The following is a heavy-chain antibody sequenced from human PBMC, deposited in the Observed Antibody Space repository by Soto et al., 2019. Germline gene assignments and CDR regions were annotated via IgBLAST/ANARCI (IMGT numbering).Heavy chain of an antibody. J-gene: IGHJ6*03. CDR2: ISAYNGNT. Sequence: ASVKVSCKASGYTFTSYGISWVRQAPGQGLEWMGWISAYNGNTNYAQKLQGRVTMTTDTSTSTAYMELRSLRSEDTAVYYCARVKQTGDYYYYYYMDVWGKGTTVPVSS. V-gene: IGHV1-18*01. CDR1: GYTFTSYG. CDR3: ARVKQTGDYYYYYYMDV. D-gene: IGHD7-27*01.